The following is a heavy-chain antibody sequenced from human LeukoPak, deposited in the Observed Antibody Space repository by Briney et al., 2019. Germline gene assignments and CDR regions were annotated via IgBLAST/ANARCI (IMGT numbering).Heavy chain of an antibody. CDR1: GFTFSSYA. CDR3: VSGVVIIKGSAC. Sequence: PGGSLRLSCAASGFTFSSYAMSWVRQAPGMGLEWVSTISSSDGNTFYADSVKGRFTISRDNSKNTLYLQMNSLRAEDTAVYYCVSGVVIIKGSACWGQGTLVTVSS. J-gene: IGHJ4*02. CDR2: ISSSDGNT. V-gene: IGHV3-23*01. D-gene: IGHD3-3*01.